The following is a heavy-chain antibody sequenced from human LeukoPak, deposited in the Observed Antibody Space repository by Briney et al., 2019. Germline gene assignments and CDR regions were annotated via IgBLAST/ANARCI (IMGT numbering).Heavy chain of an antibody. CDR1: GYTFTSYY. V-gene: IGHV1-46*01. CDR2: ISPSGGST. Sequence: ASVKVSCKASGYTFTSYYMHWVRQAPGQGLEWMGIISPSGGSTSYAQKFQGRVTMTRDTSTSTVYMELSSLRSEDTAVYYCARGDYDFWSGYSHSNYYYMDVWGKGTTVTVSS. CDR3: ARGDYDFWSGYSHSNYYYMDV. J-gene: IGHJ6*03. D-gene: IGHD3-3*01.